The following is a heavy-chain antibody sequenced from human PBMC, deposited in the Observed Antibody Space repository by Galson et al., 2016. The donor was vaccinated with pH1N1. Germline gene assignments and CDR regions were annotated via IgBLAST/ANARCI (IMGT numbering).Heavy chain of an antibody. Sequence: SVKVSCKASGGTFGSYGINWVRQAPGQGLEWMGIIDPGSGGTNYMEKFQGRVTLTRDTSTHTVYLDLNILTSEDTGVYYCVGIKGGTLDIWGQGTKVIVSS. J-gene: IGHJ3*02. CDR3: VGIKGGTLDI. D-gene: IGHD3-16*01. CDR1: GGTFGSYG. CDR2: IDPGSGGT. V-gene: IGHV1-46*01.